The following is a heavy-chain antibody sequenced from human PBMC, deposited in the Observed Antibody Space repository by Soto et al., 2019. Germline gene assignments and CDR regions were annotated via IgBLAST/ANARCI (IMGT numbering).Heavy chain of an antibody. Sequence: GSGPTLVNPTQTLTLTCTFSGFSLSTSGVGVGWIRQPPGKALEWLALIYWDDDKRYSPSLKSRLTITKDTSKNQVVLTMTNMDPVDTATYYCAHSPAGLRELLEDWFDPWGQGTLVTVSS. V-gene: IGHV2-5*02. CDR3: AHSPAGLRELLEDWFDP. CDR2: IYWDDDK. D-gene: IGHD1-7*01. J-gene: IGHJ5*02. CDR1: GFSLSTSGVG.